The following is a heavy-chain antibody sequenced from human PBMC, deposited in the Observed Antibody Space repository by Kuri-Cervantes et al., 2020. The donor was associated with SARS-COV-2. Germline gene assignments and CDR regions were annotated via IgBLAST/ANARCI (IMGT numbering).Heavy chain of an antibody. Sequence: GGSLRLSCAASGFNFSRTGMHWVRHAPGKGLEWVAVISHGGKNKKCLASGKGRFTISRDNSQNTLYLHMKSLRSEDTAMYYCAKDRVGVQDFWGQGTLVTVSS. V-gene: IGHV3-30*18. J-gene: IGHJ4*02. CDR2: ISHGGKNK. CDR3: AKDRVGVQDF. D-gene: IGHD2-21*01. CDR1: GFNFSRTG.